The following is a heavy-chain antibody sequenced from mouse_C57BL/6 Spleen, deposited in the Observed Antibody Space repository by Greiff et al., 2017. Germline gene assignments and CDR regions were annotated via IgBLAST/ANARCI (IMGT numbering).Heavy chain of an antibody. V-gene: IGHV1-5*01. CDR3: TGEGAEYGY. CDR2: IYPGNSDT. D-gene: IGHD2-10*02. Sequence: EVQLQQSGSVLARPGASVKMSCKTSGYTFTSYWMHWVKQRPGQGLEWIGAIYPGNSDTSYNQKFKGKATLTAVTSASTAYMELSSLTSEDSAVLCCTGEGAEYGYWGRRPTLSVSS. CDR1: GYTFTSYW. J-gene: IGHJ2*01.